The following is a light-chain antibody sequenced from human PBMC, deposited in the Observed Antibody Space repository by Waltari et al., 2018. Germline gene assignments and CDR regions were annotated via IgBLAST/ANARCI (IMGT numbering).Light chain of an antibody. CDR3: CSYAGSDTFVV. CDR1: STDVGSYTL. CDR2: EVS. J-gene: IGLJ2*01. Sequence: QSALTQPASVSGPPAQSTTIPCPGTSTDVGSYTLVSCYQQHPDKAPKLMIYEVSNRPSGVSDRFSGSKSGNTASLTISGLQAEGEADYYCCSYAGSDTFVVLGGGTKLTVL. V-gene: IGLV2-23*02.